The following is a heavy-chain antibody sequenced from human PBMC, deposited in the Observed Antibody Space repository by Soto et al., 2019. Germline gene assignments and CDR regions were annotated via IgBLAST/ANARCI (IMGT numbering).Heavy chain of an antibody. D-gene: IGHD6-6*01. V-gene: IGHV4-34*01. CDR2: INHSGST. CDR1: GGSFSGYY. J-gene: IGHJ4*02. CDR3: ARTSRFDS. Sequence: QVQLQQWGAGLLKPSETLSLTCAVYGGSFSGYYWSWVRQPPGKGLEWIGQINHSGSTNYNPSLKSRFPISVDTSENQLSLKLSSVTAADTAVYYCARTSRFDSWGQGTLVTVSS.